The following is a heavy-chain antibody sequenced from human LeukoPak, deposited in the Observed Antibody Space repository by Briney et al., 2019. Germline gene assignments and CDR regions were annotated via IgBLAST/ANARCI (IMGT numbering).Heavy chain of an antibody. CDR3: ARDILSYGSRPQGDY. D-gene: IGHD3-10*01. CDR2: IYSGGST. V-gene: IGHV3-53*01. J-gene: IGHJ4*02. Sequence: ETLSLTCAVYGGSFSGYYWSWIRQTPGKGLEWVSVIYSGGSTYYADSVKGRFTISRDNSKNTLYLQMNSLRAEDTAVYYCARDILSYGSRPQGDYWGQGTLVTVSS. CDR1: GGSFSGYY.